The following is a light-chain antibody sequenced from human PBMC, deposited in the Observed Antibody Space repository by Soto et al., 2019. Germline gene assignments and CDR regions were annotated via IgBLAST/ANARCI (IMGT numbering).Light chain of an antibody. CDR3: QQYGSSSIT. Sequence: ESVLTQSPGTLSVSPGERATLSCRASQSVTSNYLAWYQQKPGQAPRLLFYGASTRATGIPDRFSGSGSGTDFTLTISRLEPEDFAVYYCQQYGSSSITFGQGTRLDNK. J-gene: IGKJ5*01. CDR2: GAS. V-gene: IGKV3-20*01. CDR1: QSVTSNY.